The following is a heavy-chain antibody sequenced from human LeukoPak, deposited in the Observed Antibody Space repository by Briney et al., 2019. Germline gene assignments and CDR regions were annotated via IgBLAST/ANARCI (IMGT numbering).Heavy chain of an antibody. CDR1: GYTFTGYY. Sequence: ASVKVSCKASGYTFTGYYMHWVRQAPGQGLEWMGWINPNSGGTNYAQKFQGRVTMTRDTSISTAYMELSRLRSDDTAVYYCARVGVGTMIVVSWRRHNWFDPWGQGTLVTVSS. J-gene: IGHJ5*02. CDR3: ARVGVGTMIVVSWRRHNWFDP. D-gene: IGHD3-22*01. CDR2: INPNSGGT. V-gene: IGHV1-2*02.